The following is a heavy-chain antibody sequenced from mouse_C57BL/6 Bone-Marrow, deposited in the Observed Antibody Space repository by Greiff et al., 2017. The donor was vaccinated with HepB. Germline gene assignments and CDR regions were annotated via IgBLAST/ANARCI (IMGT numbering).Heavy chain of an antibody. Sequence: EVQLKESGGGLVQPGGSMKLSCAASGFTFSDAWMDWVRQSPEKGLEWVAEIRNKANNHATYYAESVKGRFTISRDDSKSSVYRQMNSLRAEDTGIYYCTRPPGDYSTVVPHWYFDVWGTGTTVTVSS. CDR1: GFTFSDAW. CDR2: IRNKANNHAT. J-gene: IGHJ1*03. V-gene: IGHV6-6*01. CDR3: TRPPGDYSTVVPHWYFDV. D-gene: IGHD1-1*01.